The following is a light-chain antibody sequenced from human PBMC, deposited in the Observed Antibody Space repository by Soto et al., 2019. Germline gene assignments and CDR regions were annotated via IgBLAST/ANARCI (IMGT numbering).Light chain of an antibody. CDR3: TSYTPGGAFVV. J-gene: IGLJ2*01. Sequence: QSVLTQPRSASGTPGQRVTISCSGSSSNIGSNTVNWYQQLPGTAPKLLISNNNQRPSGVPDRFSGSKSGTSASLAISGLQSEDEATYYCTSYTPGGAFVVFGGGTKLTVL. CDR1: SSNIGSNT. CDR2: NNN. V-gene: IGLV1-44*01.